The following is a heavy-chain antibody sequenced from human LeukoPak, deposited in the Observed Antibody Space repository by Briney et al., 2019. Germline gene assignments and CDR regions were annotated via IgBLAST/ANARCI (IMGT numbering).Heavy chain of an antibody. CDR1: GFTFSSYW. V-gene: IGHV3-74*01. D-gene: IGHD1-1*01. CDR2: INSDGSST. J-gene: IGHJ6*03. CDR3: ARGTGYPYYYYYMDV. Sequence: GGSLRLSCSASGFTFSSYWMHWVRQAPGKGLVWVSRINSDGSSTSYADSVKGRFTISRDNAKNTLYLQMNSLRAEDTAVYYCARGTGYPYYYYYMDVWGKGTRSPSP.